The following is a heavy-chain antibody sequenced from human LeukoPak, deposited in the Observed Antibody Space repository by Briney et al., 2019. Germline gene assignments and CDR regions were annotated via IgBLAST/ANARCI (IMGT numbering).Heavy chain of an antibody. CDR3: AKDKTTVTTFILDY. J-gene: IGHJ4*02. Sequence: PGGSLRLSCAASGFTFSSYSMSWVRQAPGKGLELVSAISGSGGSTYYADSVKGRFTISRDNSKNTLYLQMNSLRAEDTAVYYCAKDKTTVTTFILDYWGQGTLVTVSS. D-gene: IGHD4-17*01. CDR1: GFTFSSYS. CDR2: ISGSGGST. V-gene: IGHV3-23*01.